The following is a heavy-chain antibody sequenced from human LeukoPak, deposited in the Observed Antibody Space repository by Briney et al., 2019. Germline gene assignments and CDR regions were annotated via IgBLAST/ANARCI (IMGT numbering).Heavy chain of an antibody. CDR2: INAGSGNT. CDR3: ARDGSGWVNWFDP. Sequence: ASVKVSCKASGYTFTSYVIHWVRQAPGQRLEWKGWINAGSGNTQYSQKFQGRVTLTRDTSASTAYMELSSLRSEDTAFYYCARDGSGWVNWFDPWGQGTLVTVSS. V-gene: IGHV1-3*01. J-gene: IGHJ5*02. CDR1: GYTFTSYV. D-gene: IGHD6-19*01.